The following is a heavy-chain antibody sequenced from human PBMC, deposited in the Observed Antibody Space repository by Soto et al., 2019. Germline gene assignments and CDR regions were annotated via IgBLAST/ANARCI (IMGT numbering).Heavy chain of an antibody. D-gene: IGHD3-10*01. V-gene: IGHV1-69*02. CDR1: GGTFSSYT. Sequence: QVQLVQSGAEVKKPGSSVKVSCKASGGTFSSYTISWVRQAPGQGLEWMGRIIPILGIANYAQKFQGRVTXTXDXXTSTAYMELSSLRSEDTAVYYCARAGAYYGSGLDVWGQGTTVTVSS. CDR2: IIPILGIA. CDR3: ARAGAYYGSGLDV. J-gene: IGHJ6*02.